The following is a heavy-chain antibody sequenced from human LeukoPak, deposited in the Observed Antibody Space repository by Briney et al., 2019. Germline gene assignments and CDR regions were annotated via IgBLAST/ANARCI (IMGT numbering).Heavy chain of an antibody. CDR1: GFTFSSYW. D-gene: IGHD3-10*01. CDR3: ARVEGKAAGPFYYFDY. V-gene: IGHV3-74*01. CDR2: INTDGSST. Sequence: QPGGSLRLSCAASGFTFSSYWMHWVRHAPGKGLVWVSRINTDGSSTYYADSVKGRFSISRDNSKDTLYLQMNSLRAEDTAVYYCARVEGKAAGPFYYFDYWGQGTLVTVSS. J-gene: IGHJ4*02.